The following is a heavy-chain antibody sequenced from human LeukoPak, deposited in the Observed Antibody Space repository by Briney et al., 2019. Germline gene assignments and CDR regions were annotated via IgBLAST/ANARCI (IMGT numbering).Heavy chain of an antibody. J-gene: IGHJ4*02. CDR2: ISDYNGNT. V-gene: IGHV1-18*01. D-gene: IGHD4-17*01. Sequence: VASVKVSCKASGYTFTSYGISWVRQAPGQGLEGMGWISDYNGNTNYAQKLQGRVTMTTDTSTSTAYMELRSLRSDDTAVYYCAREVTYGDYPVDYWGQGTLVTVSS. CDR3: AREVTYGDYPVDY. CDR1: GYTFTSYG.